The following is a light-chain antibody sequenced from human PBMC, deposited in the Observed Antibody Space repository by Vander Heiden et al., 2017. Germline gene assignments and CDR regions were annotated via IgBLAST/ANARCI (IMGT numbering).Light chain of an antibody. J-gene: IGKJ2*01. V-gene: IGKV3-11*01. CDR3: QQRSNRNT. Sequence: EIVLTQSPAPLSLSPGERATLSCRASQSVSSYLAWYQQKPGQAPRLLIYDASNRATGIPARFSGSGSGTDFTLTISSLEPEDFAVYNCQQRSNRNTFGQGTKLEIK. CDR1: QSVSSY. CDR2: DAS.